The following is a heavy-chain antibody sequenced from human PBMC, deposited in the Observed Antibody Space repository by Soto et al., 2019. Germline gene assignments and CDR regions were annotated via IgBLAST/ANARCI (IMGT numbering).Heavy chain of an antibody. D-gene: IGHD5-12*01. CDR3: ARGWLRAPWMY. V-gene: IGHV3-21*01. J-gene: IGHJ4*02. CDR2: ISASSTYI. CDR1: GFIFSSYT. Sequence: EVQLVESGGGLVKPGGSLRLSCAASGFIFSSYTMNWVRQAPGKGLEWVSSISASSTYIYYADSLKGRFTISRDNAYNSLYLQMNSVRAEDTAVYYCARGWLRAPWMYCGQGTLVTVSS.